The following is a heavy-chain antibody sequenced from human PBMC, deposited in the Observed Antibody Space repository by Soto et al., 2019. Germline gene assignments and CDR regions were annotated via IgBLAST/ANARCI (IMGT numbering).Heavy chain of an antibody. CDR3: ARLGYSIRLVDY. V-gene: IGHV4-39*01. CDR1: GGSISSSSYY. Sequence: LSLTCTVSGGSISSSSYYWGWIRQPPGKGLEWIGSIYYSGSTYYNPSLKSRVTISVDTSKNQFSLKLSSVTAADTAVYYCARLGYSIRLVDYWGQGTLVTVS. D-gene: IGHD4-4*01. J-gene: IGHJ4*02. CDR2: IYYSGST.